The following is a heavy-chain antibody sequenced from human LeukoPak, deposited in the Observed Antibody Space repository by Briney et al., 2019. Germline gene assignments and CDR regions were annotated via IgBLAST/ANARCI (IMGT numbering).Heavy chain of an antibody. CDR2: INPNSGCT. V-gene: IGHV1-2*02. CDR1: GYTFTGYY. CDR3: ARNTATDLYYFDY. J-gene: IGHJ4*02. D-gene: IGHD5-18*01. Sequence: GASVKVSCKTSGYTFTGYYMHWVRQAPGQGLEWMGWINPNSGCTNYAQKFQGRVTMTRDTSISTAFMELSRLRSDDTAVYYCARNTATDLYYFDYWGQGTLVTVSS.